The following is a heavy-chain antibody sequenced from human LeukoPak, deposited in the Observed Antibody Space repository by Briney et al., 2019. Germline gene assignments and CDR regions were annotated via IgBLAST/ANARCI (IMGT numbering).Heavy chain of an antibody. Sequence: ASVKVSCKASGYTFTSYDINWVRQATGQGLEWMGWMNPNSGNTGYAQKFQGRVTMTRNTSISTAHMELSSLRSEDTAVYYCARRWNYYYDSSGYYDAFDTWGQGTMVTVSS. CDR3: ARRWNYYYDSSGYYDAFDT. D-gene: IGHD3-22*01. CDR1: GYTFTSYD. J-gene: IGHJ3*02. V-gene: IGHV1-8*01. CDR2: MNPNSGNT.